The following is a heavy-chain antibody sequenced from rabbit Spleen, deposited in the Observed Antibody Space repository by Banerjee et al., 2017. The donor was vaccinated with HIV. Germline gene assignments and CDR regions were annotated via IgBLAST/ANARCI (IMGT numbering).Heavy chain of an antibody. D-gene: IGHD1-1*01. CDR1: GFSFSSAYL. CDR2: IYTGNGVR. V-gene: IGHV1S45*01. J-gene: IGHJ4*01. Sequence: QEQLEESGGDLVKPGASLTLTCKASGFSFSSAYLIFWVRQAPGKRPEWIGCIYTGNGVRNYANSVQGRFTISSDNAQNTVFLQMTSLTASDTATYFCTRDTSSGYRTFKLWGPGTLVTVS. CDR3: TRDTSSGYRTFKL.